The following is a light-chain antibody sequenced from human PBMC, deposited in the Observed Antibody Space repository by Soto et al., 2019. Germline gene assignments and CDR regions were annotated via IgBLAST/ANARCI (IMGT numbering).Light chain of an antibody. CDR2: GNK. CDR1: SSNIGAGYD. V-gene: IGLV1-40*01. J-gene: IGLJ1*01. Sequence: QSVLTQPPSVSGAPGQTGTISCTGSSSNIGAGYDVHWYQQLPGTAPKLLIYGNKNRPPGVPDRFSGSRSDTSASLAITGLQADDEADYYCQSYDTGLRGSRVFGSGTKVTVL. CDR3: QSYDTGLRGSRV.